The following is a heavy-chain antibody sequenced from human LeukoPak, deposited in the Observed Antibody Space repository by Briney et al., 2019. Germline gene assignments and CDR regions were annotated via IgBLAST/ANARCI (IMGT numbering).Heavy chain of an antibody. CDR1: GFTFSSYG. Sequence: PGRSLRLSCAASGFTFSSYGMHWVRQAPGKGLEWVAVIWYDGSNKYYADSVKGRFTISRDNSKNTLYLQMNSLRAEDTAVYYCARDRPYSGSHGGDYWGQGTLVTVSS. D-gene: IGHD1-26*01. J-gene: IGHJ4*02. CDR3: ARDRPYSGSHGGDY. V-gene: IGHV3-33*01. CDR2: IWYDGSNK.